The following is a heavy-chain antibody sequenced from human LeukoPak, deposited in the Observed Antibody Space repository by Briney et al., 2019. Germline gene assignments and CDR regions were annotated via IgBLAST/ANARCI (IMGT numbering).Heavy chain of an antibody. V-gene: IGHV3-23*01. CDR1: GFTFSTYA. CDR3: AKGSGSGWYGWFDP. Sequence: GGSLRLSCAASGFTFSTYAMSWVRQAPGKGLEWVSVISDSGDSTYYGDSVKGRFTISRDNSKNTLYLQMNSLRVEDTALYYCAKGSGSGWYGWFDPWGQGTLVTVSS. CDR2: ISDSGDST. J-gene: IGHJ5*02. D-gene: IGHD6-19*01.